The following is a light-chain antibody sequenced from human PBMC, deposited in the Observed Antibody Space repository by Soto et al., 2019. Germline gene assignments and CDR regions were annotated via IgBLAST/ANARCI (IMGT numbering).Light chain of an antibody. V-gene: IGKV4-1*01. Sequence: IVMTQSPDSLAVSLGERATINCRSIENLLYSFNNKNYLAWYQQKPGQPPKLLIHWASTRESGVPDRLSGSGSGTDFPLTISSMKAEDVAVYYCQQYYSTPSFGGGTKVDIK. CDR3: QQYYSTPS. CDR2: WAS. J-gene: IGKJ4*01. CDR1: ENLLYSFNNKNY.